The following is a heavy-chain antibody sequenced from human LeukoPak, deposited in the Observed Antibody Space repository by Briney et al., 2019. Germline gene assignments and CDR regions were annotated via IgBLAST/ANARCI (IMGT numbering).Heavy chain of an antibody. Sequence: GGSLRLSWTAAGFSISNAWMNWVRQGPGKGLEWVGRIGSKTDGGTTDYAAPVKGRFTISRDDSKTTLYLQMNSLKTEDTAIYYCTRRDGSNSFVWGQGTTVTVSS. V-gene: IGHV3-15*07. CDR3: TRRDGSNSFV. J-gene: IGHJ6*02. CDR2: IGSKTDGGTT. D-gene: IGHD5-24*01. CDR1: GFSISNAW.